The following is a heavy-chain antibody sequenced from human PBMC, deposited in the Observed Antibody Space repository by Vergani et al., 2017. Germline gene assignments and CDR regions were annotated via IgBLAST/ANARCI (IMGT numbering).Heavy chain of an antibody. CDR2: ISGSGGST. CDR3: AARIVGAPRGVDY. Sequence: EVQLLESGGGLVQPGGSLRLSCAASGFTFSSYAMSWVRQAPGKGVEWVSAISGSGGSTYYADSVKGRFTISRDNSKYTLYLQMNSLRAEDTAVYYCAARIVGAPRGVDYWGQGTLVTVSS. CDR1: GFTFSSYA. D-gene: IGHD1-26*01. J-gene: IGHJ4*02. V-gene: IGHV3-23*01.